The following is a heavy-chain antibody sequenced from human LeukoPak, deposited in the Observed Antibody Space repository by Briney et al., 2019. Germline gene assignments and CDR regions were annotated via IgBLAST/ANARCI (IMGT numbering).Heavy chain of an antibody. V-gene: IGHV4-59*01. J-gene: IGHJ6*03. Sequence: SETLSLTCTVSGGSISGFHWSWIRQPPGKGLEWIGYIYYSGSTDYNPSLNSRVTISLDTSKKQFSLKMSSVTAADTAVYYCARDLSYCSSTSCYGYIDVWGKGTTVTVSS. CDR3: ARDLSYCSSTSCYGYIDV. D-gene: IGHD2-2*01. CDR2: IYYSGST. CDR1: GGSISGFH.